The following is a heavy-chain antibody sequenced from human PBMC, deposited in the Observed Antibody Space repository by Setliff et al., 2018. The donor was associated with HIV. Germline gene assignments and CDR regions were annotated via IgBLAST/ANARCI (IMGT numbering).Heavy chain of an antibody. Sequence: GGLRLSCAASGFTFSYSWMNWVRQAPGKGLEWVAHIGSSNHGIHYTASVQGRFTVSRDNANNLLFLQMNSLEPGDTAMYYCAKGGYGGAYYVAGYWGQGTKVTVSS. D-gene: IGHD5-18*01. J-gene: IGHJ4*02. CDR3: AKGGYGGAYYVAGY. V-gene: IGHV3-48*04. CDR1: GFTFSYSW. CDR2: IGSSNHGI.